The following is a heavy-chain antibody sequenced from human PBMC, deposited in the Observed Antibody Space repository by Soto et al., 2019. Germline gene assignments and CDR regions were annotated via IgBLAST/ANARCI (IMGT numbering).Heavy chain of an antibody. V-gene: IGHV4-59*01. D-gene: IGHD6-6*01. J-gene: IGHJ5*02. Sequence: PSETLSLTCTVSGGSISSYYWSWIRQPPGKGLEWIGYIYYSGSTNYNPSLKSRVTISVDTSKNQFSLKLSSVTAADTAVYYCAREGDSSSSLGRYTWFDPWGQGTLVTVSS. CDR2: IYYSGST. CDR1: GGSISSYY. CDR3: AREGDSSSSLGRYTWFDP.